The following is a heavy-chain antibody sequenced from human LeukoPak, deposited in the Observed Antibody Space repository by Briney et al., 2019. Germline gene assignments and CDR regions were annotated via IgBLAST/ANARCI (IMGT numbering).Heavy chain of an antibody. Sequence: QPGRSLRLSCAASGFTFSSYGMHWVRQAPGKGLEWVAVIWYDGSNKYYADSVKGRFTISRDNSKNTLYLQMNSLTAEDTAVYYCARDAAGFDYWGQGTLVTVSS. CDR2: IWYDGSNK. CDR3: ARDAAGFDY. D-gene: IGHD6-13*01. CDR1: GFTFSSYG. J-gene: IGHJ4*02. V-gene: IGHV3-33*01.